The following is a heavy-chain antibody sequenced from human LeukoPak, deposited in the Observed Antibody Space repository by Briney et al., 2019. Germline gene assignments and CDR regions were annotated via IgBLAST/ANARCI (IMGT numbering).Heavy chain of an antibody. V-gene: IGHV3-74*01. J-gene: IGHJ3*02. CDR2: INSDGSST. CDR1: GFAFSSYW. Sequence: GGSLRLSCAASGFAFSSYWMHWVRQAPGKGLVWVSRINSDGSSTSYADSVKGRFTISRDNAKNTLYLQMNSLRAEDTAVYYCAIVGFYGGNDAFDIWGQGTIVTVSS. CDR3: AIVGFYGGNDAFDI. D-gene: IGHD4-23*01.